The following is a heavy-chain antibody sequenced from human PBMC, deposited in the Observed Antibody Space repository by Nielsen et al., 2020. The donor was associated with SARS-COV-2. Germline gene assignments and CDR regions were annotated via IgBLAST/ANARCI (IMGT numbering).Heavy chain of an antibody. CDR3: AKGYYSSGWYYYYYGMDV. CDR2: ISGSGGST. CDR1: GFTFSSYA. J-gene: IGHJ6*02. Sequence: GGSLRLSCAASGFTFSSYAMGWVRQAPGKGLEWVSAISGSGGSTYYADSVKGRFTISRDNSKNTLYLQMNSLRAEDTAVYYCAKGYYSSGWYYYYYGMDVWGQGTTVTVSS. D-gene: IGHD6-19*01. V-gene: IGHV3-23*01.